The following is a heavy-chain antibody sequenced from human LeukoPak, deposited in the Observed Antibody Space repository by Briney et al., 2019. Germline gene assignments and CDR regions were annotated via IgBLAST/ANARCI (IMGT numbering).Heavy chain of an antibody. V-gene: IGHV1-18*01. CDR3: ARETYCSSTSCFSPGAFDI. CDR2: ISAYNGNT. CDR1: GYTFTSYG. D-gene: IGHD2-2*01. J-gene: IGHJ3*02. Sequence: ASVKVSCKASGYTFTSYGISWVRQAPGQGLEWMGWISAYNGNTNYAQKLQGRVTMTTDTSTSTAYMELSSLRSEDTAVYYCARETYCSSTSCFSPGAFDIWDQGTMVTVSS.